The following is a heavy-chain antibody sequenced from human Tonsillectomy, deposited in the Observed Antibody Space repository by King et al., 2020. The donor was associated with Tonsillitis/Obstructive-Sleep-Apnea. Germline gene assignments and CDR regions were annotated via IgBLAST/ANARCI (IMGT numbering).Heavy chain of an antibody. D-gene: IGHD2-2*01. V-gene: IGHV3-20*04. Sequence: VQLVESGGGVVRPGGSLRLSCAASGFTFDDYGMSWVRQAPGKGLEWVSGINWNGGSTGYADSVKGRFTISRDNAKNSLYLQMNSLRAEDTALYYCARDVDCSSTSCYPKDDAFDIWGQGTMVTVSS. CDR3: ARDVDCSSTSCYPKDDAFDI. CDR1: GFTFDDYG. J-gene: IGHJ3*02. CDR2: INWNGGST.